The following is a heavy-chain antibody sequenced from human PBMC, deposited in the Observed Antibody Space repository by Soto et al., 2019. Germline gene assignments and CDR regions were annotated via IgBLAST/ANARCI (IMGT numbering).Heavy chain of an antibody. J-gene: IGHJ4*02. V-gene: IGHV5-51*01. D-gene: IGHD1-1*01. CDR3: ARLPGIVAPGTVFLDN. CDR2: IYPGDSDT. Sequence: GESLKISCKASGYRFTSSWIGWVRQMPGKGLEWMGIIYPGDSDTRYRPSFQGQVTISADKSSSTAYLPWNSLQASDPAMYYCARLPGIVAPGTVFLDNWGQGTMVTVSS. CDR1: GYRFTSSW.